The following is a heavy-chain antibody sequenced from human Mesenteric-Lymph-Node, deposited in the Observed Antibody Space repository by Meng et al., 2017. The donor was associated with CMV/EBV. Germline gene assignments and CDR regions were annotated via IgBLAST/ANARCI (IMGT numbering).Heavy chain of an antibody. D-gene: IGHD3-3*01. V-gene: IGHV3-30*02. CDR2: VQYEGRSK. Sequence: GESLKISCTASGFTFGDYAMSWVRQAPGKGLEWVAFVQYEGRSKYYPDSMKGRFTVSRDNSKNTLYLQMNSLRAEDTAVYYCAQAGEGAIFGVIAYWGQGTLVTVSS. J-gene: IGHJ4*02. CDR3: AQAGEGAIFGVIAY. CDR1: GFTFGDYA.